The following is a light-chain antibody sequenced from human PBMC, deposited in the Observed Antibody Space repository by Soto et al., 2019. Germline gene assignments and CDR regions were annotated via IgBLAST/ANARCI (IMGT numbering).Light chain of an antibody. CDR1: SSNIGNNY. J-gene: IGLJ3*02. V-gene: IGLV1-51*01. CDR3: GTWDGSRNWV. Sequence: QSVLTQSPSVSAAPGQKVTISCSGTSSNIGNNYVSWYQQFPDTAPKLLIYDNIKRPSGIHDRFSGSKAGTSATLVITGLQTGDEADYYCGTWDGSRNWVFGGGTQLTVL. CDR2: DNI.